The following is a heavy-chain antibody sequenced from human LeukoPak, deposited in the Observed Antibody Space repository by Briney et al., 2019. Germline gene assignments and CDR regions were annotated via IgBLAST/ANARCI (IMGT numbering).Heavy chain of an antibody. CDR3: ARDVGATSDFDY. CDR2: INPNSGGT. CDR1: GYTFTSYD. D-gene: IGHD1-26*01. Sequence: GASVKVSCKASGYTFTSYDINWVRQATGQGLEWMGWINPNSGGTNYAQKFQGRVTMTRDTSISTAYMELSRLRSDDTAVYYCARDVGATSDFDYWGQGTLVTVSS. J-gene: IGHJ4*02. V-gene: IGHV1-2*02.